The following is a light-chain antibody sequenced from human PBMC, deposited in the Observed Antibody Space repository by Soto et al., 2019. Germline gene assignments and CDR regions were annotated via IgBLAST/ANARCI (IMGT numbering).Light chain of an antibody. CDR3: HQSYSPVVYT. V-gene: IGKV1-39*01. CDR2: GVS. J-gene: IGKJ2*01. CDR1: ETVSTY. Sequence: DIQMTQSPSSLSASVGDRVTITCRASETVSTYLNWYQQKPGKAPKLLIYGVSNLYSGVPSRFSGSGSGTDSTLTISSLQPEDFATYYCHQSYSPVVYTFGQGTKVEI.